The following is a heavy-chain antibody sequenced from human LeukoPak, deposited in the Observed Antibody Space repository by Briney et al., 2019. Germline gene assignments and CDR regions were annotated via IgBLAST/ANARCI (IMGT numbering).Heavy chain of an antibody. D-gene: IGHD6-19*01. V-gene: IGHV4-34*01. CDR2: INHSGST. CDR1: GGSFSGYY. Sequence: SETLSLTCAVYGGSFSGYYWTWIRQPPGKGLEWIGEINHSGSTNYNPSLKSRVTISVDTSKNQFSLKLSSVTAADTAVYYCARRGSSSGWPLGYFQHWGQGTLVTVSS. CDR3: ARRGSSSGWPLGYFQH. J-gene: IGHJ1*01.